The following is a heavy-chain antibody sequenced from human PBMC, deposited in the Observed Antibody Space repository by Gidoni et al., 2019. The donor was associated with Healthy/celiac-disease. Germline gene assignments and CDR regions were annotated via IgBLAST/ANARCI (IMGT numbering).Heavy chain of an antibody. CDR3: AGPATGDRTFDY. CDR1: GVSISSSSYY. V-gene: IGHV4-39*01. CDR2: IYYSGST. Sequence: QLQLQESVPGLVKPSETLSLTCTVSGVSISSSSYYWGWIRQPPGKGLEWIGSIYYSGSTYYNPSLKRRVTISVDTSKNQFSLKLSSVTAADTAVYYCAGPATGDRTFDYWGQGTLVTVSS. J-gene: IGHJ4*02. D-gene: IGHD7-27*01.